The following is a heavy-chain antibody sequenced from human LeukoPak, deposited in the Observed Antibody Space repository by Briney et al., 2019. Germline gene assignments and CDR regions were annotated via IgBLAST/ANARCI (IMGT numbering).Heavy chain of an antibody. V-gene: IGHV3-23*01. D-gene: IGHD5-24*01. CDR3: AKDVEMAPSYAFDI. Sequence: PGGSLRLSCAASGFTFSSYGMSWVRQAPGKGLEWVTAISGSGGSTYYADSVKGRFTISRDNSKNTLYLQMNSLRAEDTAVYYCAKDVEMAPSYAFDIWGQGTMVTVSS. J-gene: IGHJ3*02. CDR1: GFTFSSYG. CDR2: ISGSGGST.